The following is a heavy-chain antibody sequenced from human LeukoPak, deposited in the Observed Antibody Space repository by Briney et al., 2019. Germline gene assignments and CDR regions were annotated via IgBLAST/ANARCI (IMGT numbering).Heavy chain of an antibody. CDR1: GFTFSSYW. V-gene: IGHV3-7*01. D-gene: IGHD6-13*01. Sequence: GGSLRLPCAASGFTFSSYWMSWVRQAPGKGLEWVANMKQDGSEKYYVDSVTGRFTISRDNAKNSLYLQMNSLRAEDTAVYYCARILSSLAAGDSYDYWGQGTLVTVSS. J-gene: IGHJ4*02. CDR2: MKQDGSEK. CDR3: ARILSSLAAGDSYDY.